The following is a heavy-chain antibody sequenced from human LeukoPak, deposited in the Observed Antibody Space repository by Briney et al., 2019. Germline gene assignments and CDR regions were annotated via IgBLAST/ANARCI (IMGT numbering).Heavy chain of an antibody. CDR3: ATDRSSIAVRPH. V-gene: IGHV3-53*01. CDR2: IHSGGTT. J-gene: IGHJ4*02. Sequence: PGGSLRLSCAASGFTVSNYYMSWVRQAPGKGLEWVSVIHSGGTTNYADSVKGRFTISRDNAKNSLYLQMNSLRAEDTAVYYCATDRSSIAVRPHWGQGTLVTVSS. CDR1: GFTVSNYY. D-gene: IGHD6-6*01.